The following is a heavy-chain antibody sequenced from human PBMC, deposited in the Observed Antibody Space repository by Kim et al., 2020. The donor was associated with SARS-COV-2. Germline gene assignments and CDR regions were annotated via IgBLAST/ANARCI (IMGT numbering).Heavy chain of an antibody. CDR1: GGSISSYY. V-gene: IGHV4-59*08. D-gene: IGHD3-3*01. Sequence: SETLSLTCTVSGGSISSYYWSWIRQPPGKGLEWIGYIYYSGSTNYNPSLKSRVTISVDTSKNQFSLKLSSVTAADTAVYYCARTYYDFWSGGDYFDYWGQGTLVTVSS. CDR3: ARTYYDFWSGGDYFDY. J-gene: IGHJ4*02. CDR2: IYYSGST.